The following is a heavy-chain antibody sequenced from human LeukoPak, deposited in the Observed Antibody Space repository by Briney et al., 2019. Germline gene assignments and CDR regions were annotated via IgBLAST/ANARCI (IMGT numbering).Heavy chain of an antibody. CDR3: ARGGYDSSGYYIPLDY. CDR1: GFTFSSYS. Sequence: GGSLRLSCAASGFTFSSYSMNWVRQAPGKGLEWVSSISSSSSYIYYADSLKGRFTISRDNAKNSLYLQMNSLRADDTAVYYCARGGYDSSGYYIPLDYWGQGTLVTVSS. D-gene: IGHD3-22*01. V-gene: IGHV3-21*01. J-gene: IGHJ4*02. CDR2: ISSSSSYI.